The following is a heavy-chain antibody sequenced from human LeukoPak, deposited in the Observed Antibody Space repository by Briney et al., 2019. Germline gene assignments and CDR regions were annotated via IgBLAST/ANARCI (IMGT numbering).Heavy chain of an antibody. V-gene: IGHV1-2*02. CDR2: INPNSGGT. CDR1: GYTLTGYY. J-gene: IGHJ5*02. CDR3: ARTPRYPIVVVVAGGWFDP. D-gene: IGHD2-15*01. Sequence: ASVKVSCKASGYTLTGYYMHWVRQAPGQGLEWMGWINPNSGGTNYAQKFQGRVTMTRDTSISTAYMELSRLRSDDTAVYYCARTPRYPIVVVVAGGWFDPWGQGTLVTVSS.